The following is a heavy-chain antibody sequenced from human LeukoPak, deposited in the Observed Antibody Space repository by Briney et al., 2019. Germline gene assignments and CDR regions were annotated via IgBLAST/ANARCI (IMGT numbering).Heavy chain of an antibody. J-gene: IGHJ6*02. V-gene: IGHV1-69*01. CDR1: GGTFSSYA. D-gene: IGHD6-6*01. CDR3: ARAARPRYYYYGMDV. CDR2: IIPIFGTA. Sequence: SVKVSCKASGGTFSSYAISWVRQAPGQGLEWMGGIIPIFGTANYAQKFQGRVTITADESTSTAYMELSSLRSEDTAVYYCARAARPRYYYYGMDVWGQGTTVTFSS.